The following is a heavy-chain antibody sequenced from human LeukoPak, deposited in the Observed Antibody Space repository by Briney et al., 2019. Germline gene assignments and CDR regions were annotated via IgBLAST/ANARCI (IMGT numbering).Heavy chain of an antibody. CDR2: ISYDGGNK. V-gene: IGHV3-30*04. Sequence: HPGRSLRLSCAASGFTFSSYAMHWVRQAPGKGLEWVAVISYDGGNKYYADSVKGRFTISRDNSKNTLYLQMNSLRAEDTAVYYCARMGRQQLFSLKTWIDYWGQGTLVTVSS. CDR3: ARMGRQQLFSLKTWIDY. J-gene: IGHJ4*02. CDR1: GFTFSSYA. D-gene: IGHD6-13*01.